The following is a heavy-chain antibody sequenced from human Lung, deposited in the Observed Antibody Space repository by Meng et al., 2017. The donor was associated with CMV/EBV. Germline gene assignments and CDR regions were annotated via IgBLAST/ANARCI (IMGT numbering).Heavy chain of an antibody. Sequence: SVXVSXXAPGDTFSKYVTSWVRQAPGQGLEWMGGIIPMRAATNYAQRFQGRVTITADKSTATVYMELSSLRSEDTAVYYCVGSEEFYHFRSGWEWYYHYVMYVWGPGXTVTVSS. J-gene: IGHJ6*02. V-gene: IGHV1-69*10. CDR1: GDTFSKYV. CDR2: IIPMRAAT. CDR3: VGSEEFYHFRSGWEWYYHYVMYV. D-gene: IGHD3-3*01.